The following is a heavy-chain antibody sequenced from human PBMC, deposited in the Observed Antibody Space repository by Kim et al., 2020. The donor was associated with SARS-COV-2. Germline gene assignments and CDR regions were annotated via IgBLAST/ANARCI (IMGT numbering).Heavy chain of an antibody. D-gene: IGHD3-3*01. CDR3: ARGIILTIFGVVRPDMDV. V-gene: IGHV1-2*02. Sequence: ASVKVSCKASGYTFTGYYMHWVRQAPGQGLEWMGWINPNSGGTNYAQKFQGRVTMTRDTTISTAYMALSRLRSDDTAVYYCARGIILTIFGVVRPDMDVWGQGTTVTVSS. CDR2: INPNSGGT. CDR1: GYTFTGYY. J-gene: IGHJ6*02.